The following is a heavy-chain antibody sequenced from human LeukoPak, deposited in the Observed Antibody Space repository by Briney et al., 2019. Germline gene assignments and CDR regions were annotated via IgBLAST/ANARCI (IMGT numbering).Heavy chain of an antibody. CDR3: ARIQLWSLNYYYYYGMDV. J-gene: IGHJ6*02. Sequence: SVKVSCKASGGTFSSYAISWVQQAPGQGLEWMGRIIPILGIANYAQKFQGRVTITADKSTSTAYMELSSLRSEDTAVYYCARIQLWSLNYYYYYGMDVWGQGTTVTVSS. CDR2: IIPILGIA. CDR1: GGTFSSYA. V-gene: IGHV1-69*04. D-gene: IGHD5-18*01.